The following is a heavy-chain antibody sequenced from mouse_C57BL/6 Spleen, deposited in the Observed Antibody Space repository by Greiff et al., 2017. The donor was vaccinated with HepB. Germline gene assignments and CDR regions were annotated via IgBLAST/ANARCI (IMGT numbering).Heavy chain of an antibody. Sequence: EVQLVESGPGLVKPSQSLSLTCSVTGYSITSGYYWNWIRQFPGNKLEWMGYISYDGSNNYNPSLKNRISITRDPSKNQFFLKLNSVTTEDTATYYCARDPLIYYGAMDYWGQGTSVTVSS. D-gene: IGHD2-1*01. CDR3: ARDPLIYYGAMDY. CDR2: ISYDGSN. J-gene: IGHJ4*01. V-gene: IGHV3-6*01. CDR1: GYSITSGYY.